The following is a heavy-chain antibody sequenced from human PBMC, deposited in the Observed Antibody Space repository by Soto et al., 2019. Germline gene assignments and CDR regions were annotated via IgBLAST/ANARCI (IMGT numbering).Heavy chain of an antibody. CDR2: ISWNSGSI. V-gene: IGHV3-9*01. Sequence: EVQLVESGGGLVQPGRSLRLSCAASGFTFDDYAMHWVRQAPGKGLEWVSGISWNSGSIGYADSVKGRFTISRDNAKNSLYLQMNSLRAEDTALYYCAKPHDSSGYYLYYYYGMDVWGQGTTVTVSS. CDR1: GFTFDDYA. CDR3: AKPHDSSGYYLYYYYGMDV. D-gene: IGHD3-22*01. J-gene: IGHJ6*02.